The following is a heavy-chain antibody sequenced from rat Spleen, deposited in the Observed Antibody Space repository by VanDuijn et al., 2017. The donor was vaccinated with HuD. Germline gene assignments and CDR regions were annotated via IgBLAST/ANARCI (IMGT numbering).Heavy chain of an antibody. CDR3: ARNYGGSPFEY. CDR1: GFNFSDYG. Sequence: EVHLVESGGGLVQPGRSLKLSCVASGFNFSDYGMNWIRQAPGKGLDWVSYISPSSGTIYYAENVRGRFTISRDNAKNTLYLQLSSLRSEDTALFYCARNYGGSPFEYWGQGVMVTVSS. D-gene: IGHD1-11*01. J-gene: IGHJ2*01. CDR2: ISPSSGTI. V-gene: IGHV5-34*01.